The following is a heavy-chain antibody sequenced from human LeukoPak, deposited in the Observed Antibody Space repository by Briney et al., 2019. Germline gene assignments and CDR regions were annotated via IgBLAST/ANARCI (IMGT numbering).Heavy chain of an antibody. CDR3: AREGDGQQLGEPCFDY. J-gene: IGHJ4*02. CDR1: GFTFSSYA. CDR2: ISYDGSNK. Sequence: PGRSLRLSCAASGFTFSSYAMHWVRQAPGKGLEWVAVISYDGSNKYYADSVKGRFTISRDNSKNTLYLQMNSLRAEDTAVYYCAREGDGQQLGEPCFDYWGQGTLVTVSS. V-gene: IGHV3-30*04. D-gene: IGHD6-13*01.